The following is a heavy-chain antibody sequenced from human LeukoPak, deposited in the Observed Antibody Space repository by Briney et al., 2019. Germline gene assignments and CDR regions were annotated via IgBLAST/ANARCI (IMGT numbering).Heavy chain of an antibody. CDR2: IRGNGET. D-gene: IGHD3/OR15-3a*01. J-gene: IGHJ5*02. CDR1: GFSVTNYY. Sequence: GGSLRLSCAVSGFSVTNYYMSWVRQAPGKGLEWVSLIRGNGETFYADSVKGRFTISRDDSKSTVYLQMNSLRVEDTAVYFCARDRAATQDWVEFDPWVQGTLVTVSS. CDR3: ARDRAATQDWVEFDP. V-gene: IGHV3-66*03.